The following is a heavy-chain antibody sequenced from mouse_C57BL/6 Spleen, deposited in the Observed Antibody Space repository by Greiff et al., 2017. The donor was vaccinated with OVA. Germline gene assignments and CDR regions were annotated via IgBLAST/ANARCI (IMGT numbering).Heavy chain of an antibody. J-gene: IGHJ2*01. CDR2: IWWDDDK. D-gene: IGHD1-1*01. Sequence: QVTLKVSGPGILQPSQTLSLTCSFSGFSLSTFGMGVGWIRQPSGKGLEWLAHIWWDDDKYYNPALKSRLTISKDTSKNQVFLTIANVDTADTATYYSARYITTLVADSFDYWGQGTPLTVSS. CDR3: ARYITTLVADSFDY. CDR1: GFSLSTFGMG. V-gene: IGHV8-8*01.